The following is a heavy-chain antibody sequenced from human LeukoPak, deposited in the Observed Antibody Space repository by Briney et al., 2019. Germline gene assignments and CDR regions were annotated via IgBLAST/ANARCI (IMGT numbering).Heavy chain of an antibody. J-gene: IGHJ4*02. CDR3: AKVRGTYSSGYFFDY. CDR1: GFTFDKYA. V-gene: IGHV3-9*01. D-gene: IGHD6-19*01. CDR2: ISWNSGYI. Sequence: GRSLRLSCAASGFTFDKYAMHWVRQSPGNGLEWLTLISWNSGYIGYAAYVKGRFTISRDNAKKSLDLQMNSLRAEDTAFYYCAKVRGTYSSGYFFDYWGQGTLVTVSS.